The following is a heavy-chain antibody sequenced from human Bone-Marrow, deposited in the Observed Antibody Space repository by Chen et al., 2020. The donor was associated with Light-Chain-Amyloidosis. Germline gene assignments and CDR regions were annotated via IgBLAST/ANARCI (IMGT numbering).Heavy chain of an antibody. CDR3: ARVVIMGQYYYGSGRARYFDY. CDR2: IYYSGST. D-gene: IGHD3-10*01. CDR1: GGSISSGDYY. J-gene: IGHJ4*02. Sequence: QVQLQESGPGLVKPSQTLSLTCTVSGGSISSGDYYWSWIRQPPGKGLEWIGYIYYSGSTYYNPSLKSRVTISVDTSKNQFSRKLSSVTAADTAVYYCARVVIMGQYYYGSGRARYFDYWGQGTLVTVSS. V-gene: IGHV4-30-4*01.